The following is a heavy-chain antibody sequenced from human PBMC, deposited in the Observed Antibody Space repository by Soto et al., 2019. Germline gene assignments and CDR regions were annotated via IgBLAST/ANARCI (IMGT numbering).Heavy chain of an antibody. D-gene: IGHD6-19*01. CDR2: ISYTGGDQ. CDR1: GFTFSTYA. V-gene: IGHV3-30*14. CDR3: AIDGFLYISGVYYDS. J-gene: IGHJ4*02. Sequence: QVQLVQSGGGAVQPGDSLRLSYAASGFTFSTYALHWVRQAPGKGLEWVAFISYTGGDQYYADSVKGRFTISRDNSKNTVSLQMTSLKAEEAAVYYCAIDGFLYISGVYYDSWGQGALVTVSS.